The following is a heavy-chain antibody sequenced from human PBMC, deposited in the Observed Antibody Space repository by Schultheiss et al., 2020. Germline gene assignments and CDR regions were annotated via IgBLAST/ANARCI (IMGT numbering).Heavy chain of an antibody. J-gene: IGHJ4*02. CDR3: ARVGGGDEAQTWHYFDY. CDR1: GFTFSSYA. CDR2: ISGSGGST. V-gene: IGHV3-23*01. D-gene: IGHD3-10*01. Sequence: GGSLRLSCAASGFTFSSYAMSWVRQAPGKGLEWVSAISGSGGSTYYADSVKGRFTISRDNSKNTLYLQMNSLRAEDTAVYYCARVGGGDEAQTWHYFDYWGQGTLVTVSS.